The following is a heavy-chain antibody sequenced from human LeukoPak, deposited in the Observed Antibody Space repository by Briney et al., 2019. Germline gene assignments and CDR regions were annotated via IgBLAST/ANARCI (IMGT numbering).Heavy chain of an antibody. CDR2: ITLMFGST. CDR1: GDTFSNYV. V-gene: IGHV1-69*13. D-gene: IGHD2-21*01. J-gene: IGHJ3*01. CDR3: AREDPDVVVIPGAADV. Sequence: SVKVSCKASGDTFSNYVISWFRQAPGQRPEWVGGITLMFGSTYFTQKFQGRVTFTADDSTTTAYMELSSLKFEDTAVYYCAREDPDVVVIPGAADVWGQGTLVTVSS.